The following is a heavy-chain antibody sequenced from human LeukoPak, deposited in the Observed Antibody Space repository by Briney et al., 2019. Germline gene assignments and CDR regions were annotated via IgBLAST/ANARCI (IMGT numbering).Heavy chain of an antibody. J-gene: IGHJ4*02. CDR1: GGTFSSYA. Sequence: ASVKVSCKASGGTFSSYAISWVRQAPGQGLEWMGRIIPILGIANYAQKFQGRVTITADKSTSTAYVELSSLRSEDTAVYYCARASRIAVAGTSFDYWGQGTLVTVSS. CDR2: IIPILGIA. D-gene: IGHD6-19*01. CDR3: ARASRIAVAGTSFDY. V-gene: IGHV1-69*04.